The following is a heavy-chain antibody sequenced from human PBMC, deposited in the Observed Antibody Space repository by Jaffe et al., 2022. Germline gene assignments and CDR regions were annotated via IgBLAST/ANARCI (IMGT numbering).Heavy chain of an antibody. D-gene: IGHD3-22*01. CDR2: INHSGST. CDR3: ARGVKNYDSSGWIGVRETHFDY. V-gene: IGHV4-34*01. Sequence: QVQLQQWGAGLLKPSETLSLTCAVYGGSFSGYYWSWIRQPPGKGLEWIGEINHSGSTNYNPSLKSRVTISVDTSKNQFSLKLSSVTAADTAVYYCARGVKNYDSSGWIGVRETHFDYWGQGTLVTVSS. J-gene: IGHJ4*02. CDR1: GGSFSGYY.